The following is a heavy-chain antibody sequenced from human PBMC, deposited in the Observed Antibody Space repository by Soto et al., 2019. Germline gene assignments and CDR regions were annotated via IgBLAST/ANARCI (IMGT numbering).Heavy chain of an antibody. CDR2: IYYSGST. V-gene: IGHV4-61*01. Sequence: SEALSLTCTVSGGSISSSSYYWGWIRQPPGKGLEWIGYIYYSGSTNYNPSLKSRVTISVDTSKNQFSLKLSSVTAADTAVYYCARDRRGSGYDFVYWGQGTLVT. J-gene: IGHJ4*02. D-gene: IGHD5-12*01. CDR3: ARDRRGSGYDFVY. CDR1: GGSISSSSYY.